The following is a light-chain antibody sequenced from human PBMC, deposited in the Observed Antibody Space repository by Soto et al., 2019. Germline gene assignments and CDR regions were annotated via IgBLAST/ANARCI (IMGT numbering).Light chain of an antibody. CDR1: QSVSSY. V-gene: IGKV3-11*01. CDR3: QHYKSYPWT. CDR2: DAS. Sequence: EVVLTQSPPTLSLSPGERATLSCRASQSVSSYLAWYQQKPGQAPRLLIYDASNRATGIPARFSGSGSGTEFTLTISSLQPDDFAIYYCQHYKSYPWTFGQGTKVDIK. J-gene: IGKJ1*01.